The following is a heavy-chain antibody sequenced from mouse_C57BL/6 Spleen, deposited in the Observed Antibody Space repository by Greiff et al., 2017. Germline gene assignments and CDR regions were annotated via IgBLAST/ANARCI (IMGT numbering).Heavy chain of an antibody. D-gene: IGHD1-1*01. Sequence: QVQLQQSGPELVKPGASVKISCKASGYAFSSSWMNWVKQRPGKGLEWIGRIYPGDGDTNYNGKFKGKATLTADKSSSTAYMQLSSLTSEDSAVYFCARKGISYGSSLYYFDYWGQGTTLTVSS. J-gene: IGHJ2*01. CDR1: GYAFSSSW. CDR2: IYPGDGDT. V-gene: IGHV1-82*01. CDR3: ARKGISYGSSLYYFDY.